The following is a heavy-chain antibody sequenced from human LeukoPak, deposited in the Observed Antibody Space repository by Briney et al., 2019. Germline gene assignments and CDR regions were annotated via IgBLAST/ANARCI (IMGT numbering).Heavy chain of an antibody. V-gene: IGHV4-39*07. CDR3: ARDRSKWLRSLYMDV. J-gene: IGHJ6*03. D-gene: IGHD3-22*01. CDR2: IYYSGST. Sequence: PSETLSLTCTVSGGSISSSSYYWGWIRQPPGKGLEWIGSIYYSGSTYYNPSLKSRVTISVDRSKNQFSLKLSSVTAADTAVYYCARDRSKWLRSLYMDVWGKGTTVTVSS. CDR1: GGSISSSSYY.